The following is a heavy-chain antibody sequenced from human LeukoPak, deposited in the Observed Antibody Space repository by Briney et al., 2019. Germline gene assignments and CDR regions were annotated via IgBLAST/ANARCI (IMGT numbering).Heavy chain of an antibody. CDR3: ARDTHRYNWFDP. CDR2: IYTSGSL. CDR1: GGSITNYY. V-gene: IGHV4-4*07. J-gene: IGHJ5*02. Sequence: PSETLSLTCTVSGGSITNYYWSWIRQPAGKGLEWIGRIYTSGSLNYNPSLRSRVTMSVDTSKNQFSLKLSSVTAADTAVYYCARDTHRYNWFDPWGQGTLVTVSS.